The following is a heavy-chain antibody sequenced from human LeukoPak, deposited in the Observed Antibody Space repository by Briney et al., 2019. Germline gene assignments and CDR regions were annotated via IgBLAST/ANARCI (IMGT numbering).Heavy chain of an antibody. CDR3: ARDGIAVAGTCSY. J-gene: IGHJ4*02. D-gene: IGHD6-19*01. CDR1: GFTFTSFY. Sequence: GASVKVSCKASGFTFTSFYMHWVRQAPGQGLEWLGVINPSGGDTIYAQKFQGRVTMTTDTSTSTAYMELRSLRSDDTAVYYCARDGIAVAGTCSYWGQGTLVTVSS. CDR2: INPSGGDT. V-gene: IGHV1-46*01.